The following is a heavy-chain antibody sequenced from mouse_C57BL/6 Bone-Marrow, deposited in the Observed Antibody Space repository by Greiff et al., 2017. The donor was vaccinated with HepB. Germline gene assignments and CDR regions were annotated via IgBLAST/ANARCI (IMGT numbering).Heavy chain of an antibody. V-gene: IGHV6-6*01. CDR2: IRNKANNHAT. CDR1: GFTFSDAW. Sequence: EVKLVESGGGLVQPGGSMKLSCAASGFTFSDAWMDWVRQSPEKGLEWVAEIRNKANNHATYYAESVKGRFTISRDDSKSRVYLQMNILRAEDTGIYYCTGSNSPWFAYWGQGTLVTVSA. J-gene: IGHJ3*01. CDR3: TGSNSPWFAY. D-gene: IGHD2-5*01.